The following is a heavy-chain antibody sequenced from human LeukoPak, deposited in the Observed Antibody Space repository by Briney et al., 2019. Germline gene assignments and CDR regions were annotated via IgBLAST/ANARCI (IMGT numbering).Heavy chain of an antibody. Sequence: SETLSLTCAVYGGSFSGYYWSWIRQPPGKGLEWIGEINHSGSTNYNPSLKSRVTISVDTSKNQLSLKLSSVTAADTAVYYCARHPLGIGPRGYYFDYWGQGTLVTVSS. J-gene: IGHJ4*02. CDR1: GGSFSGYY. CDR3: ARHPLGIGPRGYYFDY. CDR2: INHSGST. D-gene: IGHD7-27*01. V-gene: IGHV4-34*01.